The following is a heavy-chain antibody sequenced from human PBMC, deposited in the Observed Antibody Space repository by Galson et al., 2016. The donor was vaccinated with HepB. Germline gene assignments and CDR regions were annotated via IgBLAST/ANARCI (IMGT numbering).Heavy chain of an antibody. Sequence: QSGAEVKKPGESLRISCKDSENSFSSYWISWVRQMPGRGLEWMGTIDPTDSSTDYSPSFQGHVTISVDRSISTAYLQWRSLKASGTAMYYCAQQSLIAGRRGLRHNWFDPWGQGTLVTVSS. CDR2: IDPTDSST. J-gene: IGHJ5*02. D-gene: IGHD6-6*01. CDR1: ENSFSSYW. CDR3: AQQSLIAGRRGLRHNWFDP. V-gene: IGHV5-10-1*01.